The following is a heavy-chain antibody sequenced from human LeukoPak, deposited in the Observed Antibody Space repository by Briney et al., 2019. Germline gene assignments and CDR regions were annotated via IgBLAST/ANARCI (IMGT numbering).Heavy chain of an antibody. CDR3: ARVRLLEWLFGGSYYMDV. CDR1: GDSITNYY. Sequence: SETLSLTCTVSGDSITNYYWAWIRQPAGKGLELIGYIYYSGSTNYNPSLKSRVTISVDTSKNQFSLKLSSVTAADTAVYYCARVRLLEWLFGGSYYMDVWGKGTTVTVSS. D-gene: IGHD3-3*01. J-gene: IGHJ6*03. CDR2: IYYSGST. V-gene: IGHV4-59*01.